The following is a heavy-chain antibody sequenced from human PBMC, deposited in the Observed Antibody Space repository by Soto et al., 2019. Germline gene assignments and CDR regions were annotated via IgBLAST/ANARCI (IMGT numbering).Heavy chain of an antibody. D-gene: IGHD6-13*01. CDR1: GFTFSSYS. Sequence: EVQLVESGGGLVQPGGSLRLSCAASGFTFSSYSMNWVRQAPGKGLEWVSYISSSSSTIYYPDSVMGRFTISSDNAKNSLYLQMNSLRAEDTAVYYCARQGGFQLVVSEYYFDYWGQGTLVTVSS. CDR3: ARQGGFQLVVSEYYFDY. J-gene: IGHJ4*02. V-gene: IGHV3-48*01. CDR2: ISSSSSTI.